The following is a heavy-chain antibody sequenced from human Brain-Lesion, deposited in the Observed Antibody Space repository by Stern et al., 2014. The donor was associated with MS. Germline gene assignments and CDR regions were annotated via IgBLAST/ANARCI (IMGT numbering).Heavy chain of an antibody. CDR3: ARGRVVPGFQYYATDV. Sequence: QVQLQESGPGLVKPSQTLSLSCTVSGGSISSGGYYWSWIRQPAGKGLEWIGRIFNSGSTRYNPSLQSGVTISIDPSKTQFSLSLNSMAAADTAVYYCARGRVVPGFQYYATDVWGQGTTVIVSS. V-gene: IGHV4-61*02. D-gene: IGHD2-2*01. J-gene: IGHJ6*02. CDR1: GGSISSGGYY. CDR2: IFNSGST.